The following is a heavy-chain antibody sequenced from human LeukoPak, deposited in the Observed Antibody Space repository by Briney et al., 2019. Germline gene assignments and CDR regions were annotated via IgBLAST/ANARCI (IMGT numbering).Heavy chain of an antibody. CDR1: GYTFTSYY. Sequence: GASVKVSCKASGYTFTSYYMHWVRQAPGQGLEWMGIINPSGGSTSYAQKFQGRVTMTRDMSTSTVYMELSSLRSEDTAVYYCARGPGTMVRGGRYYYMDVWGTGTTVTVSS. V-gene: IGHV1-46*01. D-gene: IGHD3-10*01. CDR3: ARGPGTMVRGGRYYYMDV. J-gene: IGHJ6*03. CDR2: INPSGGST.